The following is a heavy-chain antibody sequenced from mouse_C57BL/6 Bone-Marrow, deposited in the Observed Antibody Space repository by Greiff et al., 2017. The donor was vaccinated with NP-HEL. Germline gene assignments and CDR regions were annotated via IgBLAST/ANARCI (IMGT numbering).Heavy chain of an antibody. CDR1: GFTFTDYY. V-gene: IGHV7-3*01. CDR3: ARPDGSRYFDV. J-gene: IGHJ1*03. CDR2: IRNKANGYTT. Sequence: DVQLVESGGGLVQPGGSLSLSCAASGFTFTDYYMSWVRQPPGKALEWLGFIRNKANGYTTEYSASVKGRFTISRDNSQSILYLQMNALRAEDSATYYCARPDGSRYFDVWGTGTTVTVSS. D-gene: IGHD2-3*01.